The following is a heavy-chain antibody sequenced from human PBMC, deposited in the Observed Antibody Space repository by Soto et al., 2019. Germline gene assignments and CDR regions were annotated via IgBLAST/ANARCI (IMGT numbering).Heavy chain of an antibody. CDR3: AREYSYGFPYYYVMDV. CDR2: MNPNSGNT. J-gene: IGHJ6*02. V-gene: IGHV1-8*01. CDR1: GYTFTSYD. D-gene: IGHD5-18*01. Sequence: ASVKVSCKASGYTFTSYDINWVRQATGQGLEWMGWMNPNSGNTGYAQKFQGRVTMTRNTSISTAYMELSSLRSEDTAVYYCAREYSYGFPYYYVMDVWGQGTTVTVSS.